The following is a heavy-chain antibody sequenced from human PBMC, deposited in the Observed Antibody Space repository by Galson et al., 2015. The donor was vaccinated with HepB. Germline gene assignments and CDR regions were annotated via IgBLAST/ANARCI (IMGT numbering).Heavy chain of an antibody. CDR2: IYTNSGNP. CDR1: GFTFTNYA. Sequence: SVKVSCKASGFTFTNYAMNWVRQAPGQGLEWMGWIYTNSGNPTYAQGFTGRFLFSLDTSVSTAYLQISSLKAEDTAVYYCARDRDYDSGVYAFWGQGTLVTVSP. D-gene: IGHD3-22*01. J-gene: IGHJ4*02. V-gene: IGHV7-4-1*02. CDR3: ARDRDYDSGVYAF.